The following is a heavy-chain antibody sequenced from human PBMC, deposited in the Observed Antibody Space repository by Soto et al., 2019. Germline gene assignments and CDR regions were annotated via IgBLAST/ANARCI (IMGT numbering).Heavy chain of an antibody. Sequence: SETLSLTCAVYCGSFSGYYWSWIRQPPGKGLEWIGEINHSGSTNHNPSLKSRVTISVDTSKNQFSLKLSSVTAADTAVYYCARGPPGYYYYGMDVWGQGTTVTVSS. CDR2: INHSGST. CDR1: CGSFSGYY. J-gene: IGHJ6*02. V-gene: IGHV4-34*01. CDR3: ARGPPGYYYYGMDV.